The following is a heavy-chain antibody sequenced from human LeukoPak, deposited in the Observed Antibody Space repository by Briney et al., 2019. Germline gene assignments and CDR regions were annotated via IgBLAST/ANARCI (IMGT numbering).Heavy chain of an antibody. D-gene: IGHD2-8*01. CDR3: ARQSDAGLFDY. CDR2: IYYSGST. Sequence: PSETLSLTCTVSGGSISSGGYYWSWIRQHPGKGLEWIGYIYYSGSTYYNPSLKSRVTISVDTSKNQFSLKLSSVTAADTAVYYCARQSDAGLFDYWGQGTLVTVSS. V-gene: IGHV4-31*03. J-gene: IGHJ4*02. CDR1: GGSISSGGYY.